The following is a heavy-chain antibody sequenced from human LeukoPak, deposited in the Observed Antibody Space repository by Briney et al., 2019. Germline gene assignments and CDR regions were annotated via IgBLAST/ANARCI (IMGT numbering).Heavy chain of an antibody. J-gene: IGHJ6*02. CDR2: IKQDGSEK. Sequence: GGSLRLSCAASGFTFSSYWMSWVRQAPGEGLEWVANIKQDGSEKYYVDSVKGRFTISRDNAKNSLYLQMNSLRAEDTAVYYCASDYHYDILTGYYYYYGMDVWGQGTTVTVSS. D-gene: IGHD3-9*01. CDR1: GFTFSSYW. V-gene: IGHV3-7*01. CDR3: ASDYHYDILTGYYYYYGMDV.